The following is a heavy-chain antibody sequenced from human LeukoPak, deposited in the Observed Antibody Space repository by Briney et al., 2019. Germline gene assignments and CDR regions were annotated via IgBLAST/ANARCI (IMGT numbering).Heavy chain of an antibody. CDR3: ARGLITFGGVIATPPY. Sequence: PSETLSLTCAVYGGSFSGYYWSWIRQPPGKGLEWIGEINHSGSTNYNPSLKSRVTISVDTSKNQFSLKLSSVTAADTAVYYCARGLITFGGVIATPPYWGQGTLVTVSS. D-gene: IGHD3-16*02. J-gene: IGHJ4*02. CDR1: GGSFSGYY. V-gene: IGHV4-34*01. CDR2: INHSGST.